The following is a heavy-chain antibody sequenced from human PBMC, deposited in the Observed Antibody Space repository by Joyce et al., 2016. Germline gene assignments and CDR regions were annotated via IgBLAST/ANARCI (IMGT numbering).Heavy chain of an antibody. CDR1: GYRFDIFG. D-gene: IGHD5-24*01. CDR3: ARGGQSVATPISDY. Sequence: QVQLVQSGAEVTKPGAPVRVSCKASGYRFDIFGINWVRQAPGQGLEWIGWISPFNGQKKYAREFQDRVAMTTDRSTTTAYLELRSPKSDDTALYYCARGGQSVATPISDYWGQGTLVTVSS. V-gene: IGHV1-18*01. J-gene: IGHJ4*02. CDR2: ISPFNGQK.